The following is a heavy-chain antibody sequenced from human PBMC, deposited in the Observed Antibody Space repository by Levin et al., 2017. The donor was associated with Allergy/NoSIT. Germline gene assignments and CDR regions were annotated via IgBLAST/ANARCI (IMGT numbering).Heavy chain of an antibody. Sequence: GGSLRLSCVASGFTFTAYGMHWVRQAPGKGLEWLGVISYDGSKQYYGDSVTGRFTISRDNTTNTLYLQLNSMRTADTGVYYCGKQAHEPESCSDGSCYDFDYWGQGTLVTVSS. CDR1: GFTFTAYG. CDR3: GKQAHEPESCSDGSCYDFDY. D-gene: IGHD2-15*01. J-gene: IGHJ4*02. CDR2: ISYDGSKQ. V-gene: IGHV3-30*18.